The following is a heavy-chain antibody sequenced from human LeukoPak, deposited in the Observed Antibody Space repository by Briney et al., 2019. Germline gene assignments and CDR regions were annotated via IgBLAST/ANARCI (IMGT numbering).Heavy chain of an antibody. V-gene: IGHV1-69*13. CDR2: IIPIFGTA. D-gene: IGHD5-24*01. J-gene: IGHJ4*02. CDR1: GGTFSSYA. Sequence: GASVKVSCKASGGTFSSYAISWVRQAPGQGLEWMGGIIPIFGTANYAQKFQGRVTITADESTSTAYMELSSLRSEDTAVYYCARWLQLSGWLDYWGQGTLVTVSS. CDR3: ARWLQLSGWLDY.